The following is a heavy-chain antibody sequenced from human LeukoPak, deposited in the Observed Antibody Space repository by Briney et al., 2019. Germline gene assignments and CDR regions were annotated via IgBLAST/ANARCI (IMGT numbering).Heavy chain of an antibody. D-gene: IGHD2-2*02. CDR1: GVTFSSYG. V-gene: IGHV3-30*02. Sequence: GSLRLSCSASGVTFSSYGMHWVRQAPGKGLEWVAFIRYDGSNKYYADSVKGRFTISRDNSKNTLYLQMNSLRAEDTAVYYCAKGPDCSSTSCYTVGAFDIWGQGTMVTVSS. CDR2: IRYDGSNK. J-gene: IGHJ3*02. CDR3: AKGPDCSSTSCYTVGAFDI.